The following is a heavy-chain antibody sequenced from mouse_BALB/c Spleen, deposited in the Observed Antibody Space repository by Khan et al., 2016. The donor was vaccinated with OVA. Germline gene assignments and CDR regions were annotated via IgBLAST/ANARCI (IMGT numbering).Heavy chain of an antibody. V-gene: IGHV5-17*02. CDR1: AFTFSGFG. CDR2: ISSGSNTI. Sequence: EVELVESGGGLVQTGGSRKLSCAASAFTFSGFGMHWVRQAPEKGLEWVAYISSGSNTIYYADTVKGRFTISRDNPKTTLFLQMTSLRSEDTAMYYCARTGYYYIDYWGQGTTLTVSS. J-gene: IGHJ2*01. D-gene: IGHD2-3*01. CDR3: ARTGYYYIDY.